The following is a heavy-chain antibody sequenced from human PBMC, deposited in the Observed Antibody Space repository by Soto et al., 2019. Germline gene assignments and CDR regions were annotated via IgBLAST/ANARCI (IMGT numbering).Heavy chain of an antibody. CDR3: ARDPLGYSSSHFFNQ. Sequence: SETLSLTCSVSGASVSSGSHYWSWIRQSPGKGLEWIGFIYYSGSTNYNPSLKSRVTISVDTSKNQFSLKVSSVNAADTAVYFCARDPLGYSSSHFFNQWGQGTLVTVSS. J-gene: IGHJ4*02. D-gene: IGHD6-6*01. CDR1: GASVSSGSHY. CDR2: IYYSGST. V-gene: IGHV4-61*01.